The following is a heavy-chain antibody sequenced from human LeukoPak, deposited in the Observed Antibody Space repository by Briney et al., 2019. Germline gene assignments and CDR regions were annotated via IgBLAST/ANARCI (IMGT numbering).Heavy chain of an antibody. Sequence: ASVKVSCKASGYTFTDYYMHWVRQAPGQGLEWMGLINPRGTSTIYAEKFQGRIIMTRDMSTTTDYMELSSLKSDDTAVYYCARDNSIHERGWWFDPWGQGTLVTVSS. CDR2: INPRGTST. CDR1: GYTFTDYY. J-gene: IGHJ5*02. CDR3: ARDNSIHERGWWFDP. D-gene: IGHD4-23*01. V-gene: IGHV1-46*01.